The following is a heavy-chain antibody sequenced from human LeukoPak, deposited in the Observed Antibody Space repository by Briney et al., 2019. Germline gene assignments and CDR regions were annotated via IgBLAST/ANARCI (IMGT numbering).Heavy chain of an antibody. CDR1: GYTFTSYY. CDR2: INPSGGST. Sequence: ASVKVSCKASGYTFTSYYMHWVRQAPGQGLEWMGIINPSGGSTSYAQKFQGRVTMTRDTSTSTAYMELSSLRSEDTAVYYCARDRIAVAGTWAYYFDYWGQGTLVTVSS. V-gene: IGHV1-46*01. J-gene: IGHJ4*02. D-gene: IGHD6-19*01. CDR3: ARDRIAVAGTWAYYFDY.